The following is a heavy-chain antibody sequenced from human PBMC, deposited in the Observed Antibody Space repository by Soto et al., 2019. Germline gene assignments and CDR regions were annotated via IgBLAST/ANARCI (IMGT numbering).Heavy chain of an antibody. J-gene: IGHJ6*02. D-gene: IGHD3-22*01. Sequence: ASVKVSCKASGYTFTSYDINWVRQATGQGLEWMGWMNSNSGNTGYAQKFQARVTMTRNTSISTAYIELSSLRSEDTAVYYCASASAFIYDSSGYYYGMDVWGQGTTVTVSS. CDR1: GYTFTSYD. CDR3: ASASAFIYDSSGYYYGMDV. CDR2: MNSNSGNT. V-gene: IGHV1-8*01.